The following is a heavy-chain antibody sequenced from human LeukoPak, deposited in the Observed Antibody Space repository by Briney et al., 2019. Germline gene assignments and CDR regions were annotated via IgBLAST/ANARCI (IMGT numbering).Heavy chain of an antibody. CDR3: ARDRATAPKRFDP. Sequence: SETLSLTCTVSGGSISSGGYYWSWIRQHPGKGLEWIGYIYYSGSTYYNPSLKSRVTISVDTSKNQFSLKLSSVTAADTAVYYCARDRATAPKRFDPWGQGTLVTVSS. CDR1: GGSISSGGYY. D-gene: IGHD5-12*01. J-gene: IGHJ5*02. CDR2: IYYSGST. V-gene: IGHV4-31*03.